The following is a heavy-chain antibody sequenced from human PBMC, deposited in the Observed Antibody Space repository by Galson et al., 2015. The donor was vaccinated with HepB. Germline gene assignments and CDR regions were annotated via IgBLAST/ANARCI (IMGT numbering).Heavy chain of an antibody. CDR1: GYTFTSYA. D-gene: IGHD6-19*01. CDR2: INTNTGNP. V-gene: IGHV7-4-1*02. Sequence: SVKVSCKASGYTFTSYAMNWVRQAPGQGLEWMGWINTNTGNPTYAQGFTGRFVFSLDTSVSTAYLQISSLKAEGTAVYYCARDQRVAGRGRDAFDIWGQGTMVTVSS. CDR3: ARDQRVAGRGRDAFDI. J-gene: IGHJ3*02.